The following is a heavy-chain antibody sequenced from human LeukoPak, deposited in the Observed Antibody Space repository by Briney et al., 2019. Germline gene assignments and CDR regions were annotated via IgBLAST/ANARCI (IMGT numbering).Heavy chain of an antibody. J-gene: IGHJ4*02. D-gene: IGHD1-26*01. V-gene: IGHV3-23*01. CDR3: AKGGKWDVTPFDY. CDR2: ISGSGDNT. CDR1: GFTFSTSA. Sequence: PGGSLRLSCAASGFTFSTSAMNWVRQAPGKGLEWVSAISGSGDNTNYADSVKGRLTISRDNSKNTLYLQMSSLRAEDTAVYYCAKGGKWDVTPFDYWGQGTLVTVSS.